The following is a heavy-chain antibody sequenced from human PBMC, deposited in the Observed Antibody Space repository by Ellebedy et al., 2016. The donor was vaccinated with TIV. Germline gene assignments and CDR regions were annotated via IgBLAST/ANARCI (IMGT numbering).Heavy chain of an antibody. CDR3: ARGPDGGSSSDRGGMDV. CDR2: IIPIFGTA. V-gene: IGHV1-69*06. Sequence: SVKVSCXASGGTFSSYAISWVRQAPGQGLEWMGGIIPIFGTANYAQKFQGRVTITADKSTSTAYMELSSLRSEDTAVYYCARGPDGGSSSDRGGMDVWGQGTTVTVSS. D-gene: IGHD6-6*01. CDR1: GGTFSSYA. J-gene: IGHJ6*02.